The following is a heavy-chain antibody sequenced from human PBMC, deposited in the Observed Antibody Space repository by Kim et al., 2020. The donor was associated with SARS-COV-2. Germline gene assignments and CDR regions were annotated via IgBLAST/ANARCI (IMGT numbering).Heavy chain of an antibody. CDR3: AKDWGELGYCSGGSCGPPAD. CDR1: GFTFSSYG. J-gene: IGHJ4*02. V-gene: IGHV3-30*18. Sequence: GGSLRLSCAASGFTFSSYGMHWVRQAPGKGLEWVAVISYDGSNKYYADSVKGRFTISRDNSKNTLYLQMNSLRAEDTAVYYCAKDWGELGYCSGGSCGPPADWGQGTLVTVSS. D-gene: IGHD2-15*01. CDR2: ISYDGSNK.